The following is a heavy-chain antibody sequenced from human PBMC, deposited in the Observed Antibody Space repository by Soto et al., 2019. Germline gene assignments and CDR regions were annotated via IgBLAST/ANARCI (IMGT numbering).Heavy chain of an antibody. D-gene: IGHD6-19*01. J-gene: IGHJ4*01. V-gene: IGHV3-33*01. CDR2: IWYDGSNT. CDR3: AIAMAGKWHPLDY. Sequence: GSNLKLSCVASGVFLRDVGMHWVRQAPGRGLEWVSVIWYDGSNTYQGESVKGRFTMSRDIPKNTLYLQMDSLRPEDTAVYYCAIAMAGKWHPLDYWGLGTLVTVSS. CDR1: GVFLRDVG.